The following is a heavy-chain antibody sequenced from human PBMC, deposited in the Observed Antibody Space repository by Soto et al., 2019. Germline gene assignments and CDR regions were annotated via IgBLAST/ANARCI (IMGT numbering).Heavy chain of an antibody. J-gene: IGHJ3*02. Sequence: QVQLVESGGGVVQPGRSLRLSCAASGFTFSSYGMHWVRQAPGKGLEWVAVISYDGSNKYYADSVKGRFTISRDNSKNTLYLQMNSLRAEDTAVYYCAKPNCGGDCSIDAFDIWGQGTMVTVSS. CDR1: GFTFSSYG. CDR3: AKPNCGGDCSIDAFDI. V-gene: IGHV3-30*18. CDR2: ISYDGSNK. D-gene: IGHD2-21*02.